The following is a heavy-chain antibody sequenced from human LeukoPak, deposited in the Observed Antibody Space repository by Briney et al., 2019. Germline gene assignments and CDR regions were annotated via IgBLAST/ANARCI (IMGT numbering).Heavy chain of an antibody. D-gene: IGHD6-19*01. CDR1: GGSISSYY. CDR2: IYYSGCT. J-gene: IGHJ2*01. Sequence: PSETLSLTCTVSGGSISSYYWSWIRQPPGKGLEWIGYIYYSGCTNYNPSLKSRVTISVDTSKNQFSLKLSSVTAADTAVYYCASSSGWYRGWYFDLWGRGTLVTVSS. V-gene: IGHV4-59*01. CDR3: ASSSGWYRGWYFDL.